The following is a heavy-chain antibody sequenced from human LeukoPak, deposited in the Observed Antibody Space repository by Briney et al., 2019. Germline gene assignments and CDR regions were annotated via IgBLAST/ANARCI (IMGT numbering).Heavy chain of an antibody. V-gene: IGHV1-24*01. CDR2: FDPEDGGR. CDR3: ATGKWFGELLPFDY. D-gene: IGHD3-10*01. J-gene: IGHJ4*02. Sequence: ASVKVCFKVSGYTLTELYMHWVRQAPGKGLEWMGGFDPEDGGRIYAQKFQGRVAMTEDTSTDTAYMELSSLRSEDTAVYYCATGKWFGELLPFDYWGQGTLVSVSS. CDR1: GYTLTELY.